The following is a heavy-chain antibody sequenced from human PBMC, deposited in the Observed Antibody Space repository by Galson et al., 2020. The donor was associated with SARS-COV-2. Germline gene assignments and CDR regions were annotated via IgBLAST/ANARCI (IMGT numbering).Heavy chain of an antibody. CDR3: TNFNDFYGFGY. CDR1: RFNFEFYT. Sequence: GGSLRLSCAASRFNFEFYTMNWVRQAPGKGLEWVSSISESSGDIYYADSVKGRFTISRDNAKNSLYLQMNSLRAEDTAVYYCTNFNDFYGFGYWGQGTLVTVSS. J-gene: IGHJ4*02. D-gene: IGHD2-21*01. V-gene: IGHV3-21*01. CDR2: ISESSGDI.